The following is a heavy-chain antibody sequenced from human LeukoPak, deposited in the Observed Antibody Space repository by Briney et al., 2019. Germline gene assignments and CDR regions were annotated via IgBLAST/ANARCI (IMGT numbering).Heavy chain of an antibody. Sequence: KDGESLKISCKGSGYSFTSYWIGWVRQMPGKGLEWMGIIYPGDSDTRYSPSFQGQVTISADKSISTAYLQWSSLKASDTAMYYCARHGRIAARPYRDNWFDPWGQGTLVTVSS. V-gene: IGHV5-51*01. CDR1: GYSFTSYW. CDR2: IYPGDSDT. D-gene: IGHD6-6*01. J-gene: IGHJ5*02. CDR3: ARHGRIAARPYRDNWFDP.